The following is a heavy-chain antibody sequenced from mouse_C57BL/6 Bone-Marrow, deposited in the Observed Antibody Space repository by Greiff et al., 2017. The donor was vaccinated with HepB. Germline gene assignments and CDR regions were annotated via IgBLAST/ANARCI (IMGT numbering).Heavy chain of an antibody. D-gene: IGHD2-3*01. CDR3: TRRDGYYWYFDV. V-gene: IGHV6-6*01. CDR1: GFTFSDAW. J-gene: IGHJ1*03. Sequence: EVKLVESGGGLVQPGGSMKLSCAASGFTFSDAWMDWVRQSPEKGLEWVAEIRNKANNHATYYAESVKGRFTISRDDSKSSVYLQMNSLRGEDTGIYYCTRRDGYYWYFDVWGTGTTVTVSS. CDR2: IRNKANNHAT.